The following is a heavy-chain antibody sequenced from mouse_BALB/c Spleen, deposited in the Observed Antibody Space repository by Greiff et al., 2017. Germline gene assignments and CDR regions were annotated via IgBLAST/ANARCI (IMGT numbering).Heavy chain of an antibody. J-gene: IGHJ3*01. V-gene: IGHV3-6*02. D-gene: IGHD4-1*01. CDR3: AELAWFAY. Sequence: EVKLQESGPGLVKPSQSLSLTCSVTGYSITSGYYWNWIRQFPGNKLEWMGYISYDGSNNYNPSLKNRISITRDTSKNQFFLKLNSVTTEDTATYYCAELAWFAYWGQGTLVTVSA. CDR1: GYSITSGYY. CDR2: ISYDGSN.